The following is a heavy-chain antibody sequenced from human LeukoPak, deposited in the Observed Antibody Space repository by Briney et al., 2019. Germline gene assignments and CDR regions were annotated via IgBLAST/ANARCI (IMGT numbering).Heavy chain of an antibody. CDR3: ARIAVAGTVDY. CDR2: IYHSGST. J-gene: IGHJ4*02. CDR1: GYSISSGYY. V-gene: IGHV4-38-2*02. D-gene: IGHD6-19*01. Sequence: SETLSLTCTVSGYSISSGYYWGWIRQPPGKGLEWIGSIYHSGSTYYNPSLKSRVTISVDTSKNQFSLKLSSVTAADTAVYYCARIAVAGTVDYWGQGTLVTVSS.